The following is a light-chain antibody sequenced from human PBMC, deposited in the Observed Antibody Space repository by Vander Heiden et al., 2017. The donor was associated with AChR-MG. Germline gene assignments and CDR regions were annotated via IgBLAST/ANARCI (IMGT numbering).Light chain of an antibody. V-gene: IGLV3-1*01. CDR3: QAWDSRSNWV. J-gene: IGLJ3*02. Sequence: SYELTQPPSVSVSQGQTASITCSGDRLGNKYASWYQQKPGQSPVLVIHQNDKRPSGITERFSSSSSGNTATLTISGTQSLNEADYFCQAWDSRSNWVFGGGTKLTVL. CDR1: RLGNKY. CDR2: QND.